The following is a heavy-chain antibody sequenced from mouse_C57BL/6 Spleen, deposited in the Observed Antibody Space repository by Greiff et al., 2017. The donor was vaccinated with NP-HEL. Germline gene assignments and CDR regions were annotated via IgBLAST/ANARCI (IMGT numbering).Heavy chain of an antibody. Sequence: EVQLQESVAELVRPGASVKLSCTASGFNIKNTYMHWVKQRPEQGLEWIGRIDPANGNTKYAPKFQGKATITADTSSNTAYLQLSSLTSEDTAIYYCASPTMVTGYYFDYWGQGTTLTVSS. CDR1: GFNIKNTY. D-gene: IGHD2-9*01. V-gene: IGHV14-3*01. J-gene: IGHJ2*01. CDR2: IDPANGNT. CDR3: ASPTMVTGYYFDY.